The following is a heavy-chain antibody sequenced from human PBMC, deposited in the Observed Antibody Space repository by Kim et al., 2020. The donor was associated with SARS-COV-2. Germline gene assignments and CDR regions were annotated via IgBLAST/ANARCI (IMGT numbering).Heavy chain of an antibody. V-gene: IGHV3-20*01. Sequence: YAYAVKAQFTLARDNAKNSLYLQMNSLSAEDTALYHCARGMTTVTTGMDVWGQGTTVTVSS. CDR3: ARGMTTVTTGMDV. D-gene: IGHD4-4*01. J-gene: IGHJ6*02.